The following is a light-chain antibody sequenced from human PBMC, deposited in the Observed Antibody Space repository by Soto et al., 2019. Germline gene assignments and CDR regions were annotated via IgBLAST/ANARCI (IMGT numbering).Light chain of an antibody. CDR1: QSVSIS. J-gene: IGKJ5*01. CDR2: DAS. Sequence: EIGLAQSPATLSLSTGERATLSCRASQSVSISLSWYQQKPGQAPRLLIYDASNRATGVPARFSGSGSGTDFTLTVSSLEPEDFALYYCQQRSNWPPEITFGQGTRLET. CDR3: QQRSNWPPEIT. V-gene: IGKV3-11*01.